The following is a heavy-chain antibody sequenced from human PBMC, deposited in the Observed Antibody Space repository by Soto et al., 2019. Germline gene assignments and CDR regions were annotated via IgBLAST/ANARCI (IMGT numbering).Heavy chain of an antibody. CDR1: GFTFSSYG. V-gene: IGHV3-33*01. J-gene: IGHJ4*02. D-gene: IGHD3-22*01. CDR2: IWYDGSNK. CDR3: ARMRDYYDSSGYYRYFDY. Sequence: PGGSLRLSCASSGFTFSSYGMHWVRQAPGKGLEWVAVIWYDGSNKYYADSVKGRFTISRDDSKNTLYLQMNSLRAEDTAVYYCARMRDYYDSSGYYRYFDYWGQGTLVTVSS.